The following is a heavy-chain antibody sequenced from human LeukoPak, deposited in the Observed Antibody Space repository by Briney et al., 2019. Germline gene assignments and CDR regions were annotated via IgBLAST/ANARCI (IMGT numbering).Heavy chain of an antibody. J-gene: IGHJ6*03. V-gene: IGHV1-69*04. D-gene: IGHD6-25*01. CDR1: GDTLNSYA. Sequence: SVKVSCKTSGDTLNSYAINWVRQAPGQGLEWLGRIVPMFNIATYAPKLQGRLTITAEISTNTAYMELRSLTSEDAALYYCARGPYTSERSCFYYYYMDVWGRGTTVTVSS. CDR3: ARGPYTSERSCFYYYYMDV. CDR2: IVPMFNIA.